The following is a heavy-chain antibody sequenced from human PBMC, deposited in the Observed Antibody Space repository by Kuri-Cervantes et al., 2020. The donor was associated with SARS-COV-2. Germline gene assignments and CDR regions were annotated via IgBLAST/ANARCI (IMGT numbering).Heavy chain of an antibody. V-gene: IGHV4-59*01. D-gene: IGHD6-13*01. J-gene: IGHJ3*02. Sequence: SETLSLTCTVSGGSISSYYWNWIRQSPGKGLERIGNIYYSGITNYNPALKSRLTISVDTSKNQLSLRLNSVTAADTALYYCARDSGKWGWYSFDMWGQGTMVTVSS. CDR3: ARDSGKWGWYSFDM. CDR2: IYYSGIT. CDR1: GGSISSYY.